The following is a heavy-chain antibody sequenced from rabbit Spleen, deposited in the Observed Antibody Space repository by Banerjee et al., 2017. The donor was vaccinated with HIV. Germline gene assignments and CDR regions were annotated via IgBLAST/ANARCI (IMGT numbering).Heavy chain of an antibody. J-gene: IGHJ4*01. CDR3: SRDLAGVIGWNFSL. V-gene: IGHV1S43*01. CDR1: GIDFRTYYN. CDR2: IYTTSGRT. D-gene: IGHD4-1*01. Sequence: QQQLEESGGGLVKPGGTLTLTCKASGIDFRTYYNMCWVRQAPGKGLELIACIYTTSGRTLYASWVNGRFTISRSTSLNTVDLKMTSLTAADTATYFCSRDLAGVIGWNFSLWGPGTLVTVS.